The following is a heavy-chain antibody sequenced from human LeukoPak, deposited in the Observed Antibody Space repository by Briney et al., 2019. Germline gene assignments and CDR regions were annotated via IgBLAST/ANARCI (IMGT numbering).Heavy chain of an antibody. D-gene: IGHD2-2*01. CDR2: INPNSGGT. CDR3: ARDWGDCSSTSCPNWFDP. CDR1: GYTFTGYY. Sequence: ASVKVSCKASGYTFTGYYMHWVRQAPGQGLEWMGWINPNSGGTNYAQKFQGWVTMTRDTSISTAYMELSRLRSDDTAVYYCARDWGDCSSTSCPNWFDPWGQGTLVTVSS. J-gene: IGHJ5*02. V-gene: IGHV1-2*04.